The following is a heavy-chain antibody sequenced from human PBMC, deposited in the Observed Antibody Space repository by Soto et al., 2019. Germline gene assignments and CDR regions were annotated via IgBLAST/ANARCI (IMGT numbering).Heavy chain of an antibody. CDR2: INHSGST. J-gene: IGHJ4*02. CDR1: GGSFSGYY. V-gene: IGHV4-34*01. CDR3: ARLAGLRLCELSLSPPYYFDY. Sequence: PSETLSLTCAVSGGSFSGYYWSWIRQPPGKELEWIREINHSGSTIYNPSLKSRATISVDTSKNQFSLKLISVTAADTAVYYCARLAGLRLCELSLSPPYYFDYWGPGTLVTASS. D-gene: IGHD3-16*02.